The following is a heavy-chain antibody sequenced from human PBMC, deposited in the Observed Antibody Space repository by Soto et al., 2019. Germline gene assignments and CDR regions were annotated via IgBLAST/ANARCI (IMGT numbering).Heavy chain of an antibody. J-gene: IGHJ4*02. D-gene: IGHD2-15*01. V-gene: IGHV3-33*01. CDR3: ARGYCSGGSCYYLDY. Sequence: GGSLRLSCAASGFTFSSYGMHWLRQAPGKGLEWVAVIWYDGSNKYYADSVKGRFTISRDNSKNTLYLQMNSLRAEDTAVYYCARGYCSGGSCYYLDYWGQGT. CDR2: IWYDGSNK. CDR1: GFTFSSYG.